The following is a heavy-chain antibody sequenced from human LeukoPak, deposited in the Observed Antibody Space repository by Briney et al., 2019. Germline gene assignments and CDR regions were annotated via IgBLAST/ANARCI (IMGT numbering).Heavy chain of an antibody. CDR1: GFTFSSYG. V-gene: IGHV3-30*18. D-gene: IGHD6-13*01. CDR3: AKDLSYSSRSYGMDV. CDR2: ISYDGSNK. J-gene: IGHJ6*02. Sequence: AGGSLRLSCAASGFTFSSYGVHWVRQAPGKGLEWVAVISYDGSNKYYSDSVNGRFTISRDDSKNTLYLQMNSLRAEDTAVYYCAKDLSYSSRSYGMDVWGQGTTVTVSS.